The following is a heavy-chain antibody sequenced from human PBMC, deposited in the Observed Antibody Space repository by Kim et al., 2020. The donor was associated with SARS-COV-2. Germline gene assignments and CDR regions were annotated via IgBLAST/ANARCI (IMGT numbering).Heavy chain of an antibody. V-gene: IGHV3-23*01. CDR1: GFTFSSYA. CDR3: AKGRTSSWTHFNWFDP. D-gene: IGHD6-13*01. J-gene: IGHJ5*02. Sequence: GGSLRLSCAASGFTFSSYAMSWVRQAPGKGLEWVSAISGSGGSTYYADSVKGRFTISRDNSKNTLYLQMNSLRAEDTAVYYCAKGRTSSWTHFNWFDPWGQGTLVTVSS. CDR2: ISGSGGST.